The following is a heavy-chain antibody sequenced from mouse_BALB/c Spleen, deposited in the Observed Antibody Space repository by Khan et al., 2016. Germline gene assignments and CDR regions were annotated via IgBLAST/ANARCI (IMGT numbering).Heavy chain of an antibody. D-gene: IGHD2-3*01. CDR3: ARDYDGYYSLGY. CDR2: ISYSGST. J-gene: IGHJ2*01. V-gene: IGHV3-8*02. Sequence: EVQLQESGPSLVKPSQTLSLTCSVTGDSITSGYWNWIRKFPGNKLEYMGYISYSGSTDYNPSLKSRISITRDTSKNQNYLQLNSVTTEDTATYYCARDYDGYYSLGYWCQGTTLTVSS. CDR1: GDSITSGY.